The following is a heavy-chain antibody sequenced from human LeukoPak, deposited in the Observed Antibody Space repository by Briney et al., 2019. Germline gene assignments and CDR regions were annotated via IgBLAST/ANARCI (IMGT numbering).Heavy chain of an antibody. Sequence: GGSLRLSCAASGFTFRTYAMHWVRQAPGKGLEWVAVISFDGTNKYYADSVKGRFTLSRDNSKNTLYLQMNNLRAEDTAVYYCARDLAYYGSGKQNYWGQGTLVTVSS. CDR2: ISFDGTNK. CDR1: GFTFRTYA. D-gene: IGHD3-10*01. V-gene: IGHV3-30*14. J-gene: IGHJ4*02. CDR3: ARDLAYYGSGKQNY.